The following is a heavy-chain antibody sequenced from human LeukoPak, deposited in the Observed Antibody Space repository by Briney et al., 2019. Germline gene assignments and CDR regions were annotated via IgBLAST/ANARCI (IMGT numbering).Heavy chain of an antibody. CDR1: GGSISSHY. CDR3: ASHKAGYSYGPRFDY. J-gene: IGHJ4*02. D-gene: IGHD5-18*01. CDR2: IYYSGST. V-gene: IGHV4-59*11. Sequence: SETLSLTCTVSGGSISSHYWSWIRQPPGKGLEWIGYIYYSGSTNYNPSLKSRVTISVDTSKNQFSLKLSSVTAADTAVYYCASHKAGYSYGPRFDYWGQGTLVTVSS.